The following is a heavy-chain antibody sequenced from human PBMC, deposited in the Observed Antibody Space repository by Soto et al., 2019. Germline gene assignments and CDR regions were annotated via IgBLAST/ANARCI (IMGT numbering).Heavy chain of an antibody. J-gene: IGHJ5*01. CDR3: GRVVEGATRHTDLDS. CDR1: GVSIHNSHSF. CDR2: VDYSGGA. D-gene: IGHD2-21*01. Sequence: PSETLSLTCTVSGVSIHNSHSFWGWIRPPPGKGLEFIVTVDYSGGAHYNSSLKSRVTISVDTANNQVSLRMRSLTAADTAVYYCGRVVEGATRHTDLDSWGQGTLVTVSS. V-gene: IGHV4-39*01.